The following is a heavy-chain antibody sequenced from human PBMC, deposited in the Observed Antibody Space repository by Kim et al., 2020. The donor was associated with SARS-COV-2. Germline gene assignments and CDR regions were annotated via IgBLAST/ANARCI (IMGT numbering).Heavy chain of an antibody. CDR3: AKRDHLYGGPNDY. J-gene: IGHJ4*02. V-gene: IGHV3-23*01. D-gene: IGHD4-17*01. CDR2: ISGSGDSI. Sequence: GGSLRLSCAASGFTFSDYAMSWVRQAPGKGLEWVSAISGSGDSIHYADSVKGRFTISRDNSKNTQYLQMNSLRAEDTAVYYCAKRDHLYGGPNDYWGQGTLVTVSS. CDR1: GFTFSDYA.